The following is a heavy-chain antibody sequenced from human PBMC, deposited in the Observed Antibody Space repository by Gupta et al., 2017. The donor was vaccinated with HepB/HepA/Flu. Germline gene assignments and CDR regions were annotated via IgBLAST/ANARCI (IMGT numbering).Heavy chain of an antibody. D-gene: IGHD4-23*01. CDR1: GGSISSGDYY. CDR2: IYYSGST. CDR3: ARGMYTYGGNSAEYFQH. J-gene: IGHJ1*01. V-gene: IGHV4-30-4*01. Sequence: QVQLQESGPGLVKPSQTLSLTCTVSGGSISSGDYYWSWIRQPPGKGLEWIGYIYYSGSTYYNPSLKSRVTISVDTSKNQFSLKLSSVTAADTAVYYCARGMYTYGGNSAEYFQHWGQGTLVTVSS.